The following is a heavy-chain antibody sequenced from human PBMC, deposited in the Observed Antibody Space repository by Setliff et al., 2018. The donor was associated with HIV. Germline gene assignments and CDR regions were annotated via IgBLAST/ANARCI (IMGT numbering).Heavy chain of an antibody. CDR3: ARVRTGDRSFDF. D-gene: IGHD1-1*01. V-gene: IGHV4-31*03. CDR2: IYYRGDT. J-gene: IGHJ4*02. CDR1: GASITSGYY. Sequence: SETLSLTCTVSGASITSGYYWSWVRQRPGRGLEWVGHIYYRGDTYYSPSLKSRLAISVDTSKMQFSLTVTSMTAADTAVYYCARVRTGDRSFDFWGQGTLVTAPQ.